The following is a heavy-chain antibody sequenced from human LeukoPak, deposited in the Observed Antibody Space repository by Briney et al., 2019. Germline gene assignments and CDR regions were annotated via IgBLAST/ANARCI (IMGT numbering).Heavy chain of an antibody. Sequence: GRSLRLSCAASGFTFDDYAMHWVRQAPGKGLEWVSGISWNSGSIGYADSVKGRFTISRDNAKNSLYLQMNSLRAEDTALYYCAKDNTYYYDSSGYLIDWGQGTLVTVSS. CDR2: ISWNSGSI. V-gene: IGHV3-9*01. J-gene: IGHJ4*02. CDR1: GFTFDDYA. D-gene: IGHD3-22*01. CDR3: AKDNTYYYDSSGYLID.